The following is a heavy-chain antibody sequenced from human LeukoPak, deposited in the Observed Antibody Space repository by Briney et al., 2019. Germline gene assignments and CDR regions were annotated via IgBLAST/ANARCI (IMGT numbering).Heavy chain of an antibody. CDR3: EKDSGFGELFSSGMDV. CDR1: GFTFDDYA. Sequence: GGSLRLSCAASGFTFDDYAMHWVRQAPGKGLEWVSLISWDGGSTYYADSVKGRFTISRDNSKNSLYLQMNSLRAEDTALYYCEKDSGFGELFSSGMDVWGKGTTVTVSS. CDR2: ISWDGGST. V-gene: IGHV3-43D*04. D-gene: IGHD3-10*01. J-gene: IGHJ6*04.